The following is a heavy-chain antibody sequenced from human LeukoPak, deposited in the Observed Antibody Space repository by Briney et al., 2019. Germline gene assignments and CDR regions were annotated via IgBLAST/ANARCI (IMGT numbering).Heavy chain of an antibody. V-gene: IGHV3-11*01. Sequence: GSLRLSCVASGFTFSDFFMSWIRQAPGEGLEWISFISYRADTTYYADSVKGRFTISRDNAKSSVFLQMDSLRVEDTAVYYCASGYRSGYHYWGQGTLVSVSS. CDR1: GFTFSDFF. CDR2: ISYRADTT. J-gene: IGHJ4*02. D-gene: IGHD2-8*02. CDR3: ASGYRSGYHY.